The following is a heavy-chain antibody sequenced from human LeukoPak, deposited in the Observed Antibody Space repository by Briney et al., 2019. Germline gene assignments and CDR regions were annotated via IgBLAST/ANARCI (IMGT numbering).Heavy chain of an antibody. CDR3: ARGRIPYYHSYGMDV. Sequence: PSETLSLNCSVYGGSFSDYYWSWIRQSPGKGLEWIGEINHSGSTNYHPSLKRRVTISIDRSKTQFSLNLGSVTAADTGLYYRARGRIPYYHSYGMDVWGQGTTVTVSS. J-gene: IGHJ6*02. CDR2: INHSGST. V-gene: IGHV4-34*01. D-gene: IGHD2-15*01. CDR1: GGSFSDYY.